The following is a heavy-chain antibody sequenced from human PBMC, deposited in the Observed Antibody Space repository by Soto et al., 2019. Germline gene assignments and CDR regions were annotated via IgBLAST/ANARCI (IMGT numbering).Heavy chain of an antibody. V-gene: IGHV5-51*01. D-gene: IGHD1-20*01. CDR1: GYRFTTYW. Sequence: GESLKISCNTSGYRFTTYWIGWVRQMPGKGLEWMGIIYPGDSDTMYSPSFQGQVTISADKSVSTAFLQWSSLKASDTAIYYCARQADVSGTVDYAYDYWGQGTPVTVYS. CDR2: IYPGDSDT. J-gene: IGHJ4*02. CDR3: ARQADVSGTVDYAYDY.